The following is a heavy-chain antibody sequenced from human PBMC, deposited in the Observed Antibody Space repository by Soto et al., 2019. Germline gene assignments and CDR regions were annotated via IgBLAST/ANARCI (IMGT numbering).Heavy chain of an antibody. V-gene: IGHV4-34*01. Sequence: PSETLSLTCAVYGGSFSGYYWSWIRQPPGKGLEWIGEINHSGSTNYNPSLKSRVTISVDTSKNQFSLKLSSVTAADTAVYYCARGSSWLDAFDIWGQGTMVTGSS. J-gene: IGHJ3*02. CDR1: GGSFSGYY. CDR2: INHSGST. CDR3: ARGSSWLDAFDI. D-gene: IGHD6-13*01.